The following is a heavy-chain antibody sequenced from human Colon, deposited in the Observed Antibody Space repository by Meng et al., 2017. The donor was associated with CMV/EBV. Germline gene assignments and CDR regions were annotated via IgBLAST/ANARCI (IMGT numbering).Heavy chain of an antibody. CDR2: IKQDGSEK. Sequence: GESLKISCAASGFTFSSYWMSWVRQAPGKGLEWVANIKQDGSEKYYVDSVKGRFTISRDNAKNSLYLQMDSLRAEDTAVYYCARVPRGSGYSFDYWGQGILVTVSS. CDR1: GFTFSSYW. D-gene: IGHD3-10*01. CDR3: ARVPRGSGYSFDY. J-gene: IGHJ4*02. V-gene: IGHV3-7*01.